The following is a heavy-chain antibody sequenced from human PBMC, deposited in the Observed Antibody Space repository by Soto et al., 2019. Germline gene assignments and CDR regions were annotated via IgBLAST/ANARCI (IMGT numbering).Heavy chain of an antibody. CDR3: ARDSPDCSSTSCYNWFDP. CDR2: INSDGSST. J-gene: IGHJ5*02. Sequence: GGSLRLSCAVSGFTFSSYWMHWVRQAPGKGLLWVSRINSDGSSTSYADSVKGRFTISRDNAKNTLYLQMNSLRAEDTAVYYCARDSPDCSSTSCYNWFDPWGQGTLVTVSS. D-gene: IGHD2-2*01. CDR1: GFTFSSYW. V-gene: IGHV3-74*01.